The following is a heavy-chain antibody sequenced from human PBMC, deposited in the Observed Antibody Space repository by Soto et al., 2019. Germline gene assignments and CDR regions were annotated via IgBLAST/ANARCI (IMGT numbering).Heavy chain of an antibody. CDR1: GFSFRDYW. J-gene: IGHJ6*03. CDR3: PRGKHGRRSGTYYFDMDV. Sequence: GGSLRLSCAASGFSFRDYWMTWVRQAPGKGLDWVANIKQDGSEKYYLDSLKGRLTISRDNAKNSVYLLMNSLRAEDTAAYYCPRGKHGRRSGTYYFDMDVWGKGTTVTVSS. D-gene: IGHD1-1*01. V-gene: IGHV3-7*01. CDR2: IKQDGSEK.